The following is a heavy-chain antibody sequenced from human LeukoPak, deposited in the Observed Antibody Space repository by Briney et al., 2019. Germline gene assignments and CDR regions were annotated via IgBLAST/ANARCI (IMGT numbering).Heavy chain of an antibody. D-gene: IGHD2-21*02. J-gene: IGHJ4*02. CDR1: GGSISSSSYY. CDR3: ARDVAYCGGDCYASGFDY. CDR2: VYYSGST. V-gene: IGHV4-39*07. Sequence: SETLALTCTVSGGSISSSSYYWGWIRQPPGKGLEWIGSVYYSGSTYYNPSLKSRVTISVDTSKNQFSLKLSSVTAEDTAVYYCARDVAYCGGDCYASGFDYWGQGTLVTVSS.